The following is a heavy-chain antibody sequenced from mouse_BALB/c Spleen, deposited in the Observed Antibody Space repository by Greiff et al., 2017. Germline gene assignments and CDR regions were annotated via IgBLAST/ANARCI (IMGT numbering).Heavy chain of an antibody. CDR2: IDPANGNT. Sequence: EVQLQQSGAELVKPGASVKLSCTASGFNFKDTYMHWVKQRPEQGLEWIGRIDPANGNTKYDPKFQGKATITADTSSNTAYLQLSSLTSEDTAVYYCARVLSYFDYWGQGTTLTVSS. CDR3: ARVLSYFDY. V-gene: IGHV14-3*02. CDR1: GFNFKDTY. J-gene: IGHJ2*01.